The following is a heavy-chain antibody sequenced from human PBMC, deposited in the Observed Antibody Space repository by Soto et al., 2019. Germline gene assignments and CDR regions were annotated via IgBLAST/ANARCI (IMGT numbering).Heavy chain of an antibody. Sequence: QVQLQQWGAGLLRPAETLSLACAGYGGSCSNLDPPAPREGAGLNWEINHGGGTICVPSLDSRATFSLDTSKKELPLNVNSMTAADTAVNFCPRGGTFWSGHWIDYWRQATLVTVSP. CDR1: GGSCS. CDR3: PRGGTFWSGHWIDY. D-gene: IGHD3-3*01. J-gene: IGHJ4*02. CDR2: INHGGGT. V-gene: IGHV4-34*01.